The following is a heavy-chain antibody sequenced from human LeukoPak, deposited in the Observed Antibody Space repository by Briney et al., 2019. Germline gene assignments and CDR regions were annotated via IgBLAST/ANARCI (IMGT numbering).Heavy chain of an antibody. D-gene: IGHD6-19*01. J-gene: IGHJ4*02. CDR2: INHSGST. CDR1: GGSFSGYY. V-gene: IGHV4-34*01. CDR3: ARVGAVAGTQTTYYFDY. Sequence: KPSETLSLTCAVYGGSFSGYYWSWIRQPPGKGLEWIGEINHSGSTNYNPSLKSRVTISVDTSKNQFSLKLSSVTAADTAVYYCARVGAVAGTQTTYYFDYWGQGTLVTVSS.